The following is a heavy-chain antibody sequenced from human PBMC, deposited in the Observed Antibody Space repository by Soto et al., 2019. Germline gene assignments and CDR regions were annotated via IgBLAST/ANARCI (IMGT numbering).Heavy chain of an antibody. Sequence: PGGSLRPSCAASGFPFNNAWINWVRQVPGKGLEWVGRVKSKADGGSGDYAAPVKGRFVVSRDDSKDIVYLQMNSLKIEDTGVYYCTTDSRTTLPEIRFDYWGHGTQVTVSS. CDR1: GFPFNNAW. CDR2: VKSKADGGSG. D-gene: IGHD1-26*01. CDR3: TTDSRTTLPEIRFDY. V-gene: IGHV3-15*07. J-gene: IGHJ4*01.